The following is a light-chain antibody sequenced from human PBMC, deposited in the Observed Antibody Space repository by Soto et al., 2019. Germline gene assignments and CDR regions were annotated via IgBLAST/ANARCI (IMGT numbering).Light chain of an antibody. V-gene: IGLV1-44*01. CDR3: AAWDDSLNGWV. Sequence: QSVLTQPPSASGTPGQRVTISCSGSSSNIGSNTINWYQQLLETAPKLLIHSNNQRPSGVPDRFAGSKSGTSASLAISGLQSEDEADYYCAAWDDSLNGWVFGGGTKLTVL. CDR2: SNN. J-gene: IGLJ3*02. CDR1: SSNIGSNT.